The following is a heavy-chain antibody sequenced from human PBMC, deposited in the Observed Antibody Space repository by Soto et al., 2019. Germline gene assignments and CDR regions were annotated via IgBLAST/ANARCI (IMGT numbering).Heavy chain of an antibody. CDR2: INPDTGST. CDR3: ARQHCSGTSCYWYFDF. Sequence: QVRLVQSGADVQRPGASMNISCQASGYQFTGSYLHWVRRAPGHGLQWMGMINPDTGSTTYAETFQERVTMTTDKSAGTVFLGLGRLTSDDTATYYCARQHCSGTSCYWYFDFWGQGTFVSVSS. V-gene: IGHV1-2*02. CDR1: GYQFTGSY. D-gene: IGHD2-2*01. J-gene: IGHJ4*02.